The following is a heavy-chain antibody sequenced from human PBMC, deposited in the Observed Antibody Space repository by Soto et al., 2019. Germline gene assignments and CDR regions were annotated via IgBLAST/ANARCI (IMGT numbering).Heavy chain of an antibody. V-gene: IGHV4-59*01. CDR1: GDSSSTYY. CDR2: MSYSGIT. Sequence: QVPLQGSGPGLGKASETLSLTCSVSGDSSSTYYWGWIRQPPGKGLEWIGYMSYSGITSHNPYLKSRLIISVDTSVNQVSLRLSSVTAADTAVYYCARSFCSDSVSCNWFDPWGQGTLVVVSS. CDR3: ARSFCSDSVSCNWFDP. D-gene: IGHD2-15*01. J-gene: IGHJ5*02.